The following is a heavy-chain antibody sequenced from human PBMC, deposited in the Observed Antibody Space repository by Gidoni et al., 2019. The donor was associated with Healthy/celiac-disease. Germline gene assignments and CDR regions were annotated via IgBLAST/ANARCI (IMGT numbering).Heavy chain of an antibody. CDR1: GYTFTSYG. D-gene: IGHD3-9*01. J-gene: IGHJ4*02. V-gene: IGHV1-18*01. Sequence: QVQLVQSGAEVKKPGASVKVSCKASGYTFTSYGISWVRQAPGQGLEWMGWISAYNGNTNYAQKLQGRVTMTTDTATSTAYMELRRLRSDDTAVYYCATASRSDYDIPSPQDYWGQGTLVTVSS. CDR2: ISAYNGNT. CDR3: ATASRSDYDIPSPQDY.